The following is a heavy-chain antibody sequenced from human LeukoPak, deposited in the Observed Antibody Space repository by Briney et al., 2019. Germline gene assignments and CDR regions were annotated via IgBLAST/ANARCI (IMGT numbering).Heavy chain of an antibody. V-gene: IGHV3-23*01. Sequence: GGSLRLSCAASGLTFSSYAMSWVRQAPGKGLEWVSAISGSGGSTYYADSVKGRFTISRDNSKNTLYLQMNSLRAEDTAVYYCAKLIDYYGSGSLTRFDYWGQGTLVTVSS. CDR3: AKLIDYYGSGSLTRFDY. CDR1: GLTFSSYA. CDR2: ISGSGGST. J-gene: IGHJ4*02. D-gene: IGHD3-10*01.